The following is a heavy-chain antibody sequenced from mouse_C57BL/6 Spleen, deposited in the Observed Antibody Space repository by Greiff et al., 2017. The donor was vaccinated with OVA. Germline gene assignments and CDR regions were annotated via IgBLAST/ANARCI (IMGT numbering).Heavy chain of an antibody. J-gene: IGHJ2*01. Sequence: VQLQQPGAELVKPGASVKMSCKASGYTFTSYWITWVKQRPGQGLEWIGDIYPGSGSTNYNEKFKSKATLTVDTSSSTAYMQLSSLTSEDSAVYYWAREGFDYYGSSYYFDYWGQGTTLTVSS. V-gene: IGHV1-55*01. CDR1: GYTFTSYW. D-gene: IGHD1-1*01. CDR3: AREGFDYYGSSYYFDY. CDR2: IYPGSGST.